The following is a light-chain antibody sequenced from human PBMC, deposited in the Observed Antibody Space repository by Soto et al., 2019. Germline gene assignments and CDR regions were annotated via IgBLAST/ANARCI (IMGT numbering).Light chain of an antibody. J-gene: IGKJ1*01. CDR2: GAS. CDR1: QRVSSSY. V-gene: IGKV3-20*01. CDR3: QQYRSWPRT. Sequence: EVVLTQSPGTLSLSPGERATLSCRASQRVSSSYLAWYQQKPGQAPRLLIYGASTRATDMSGTFSGRGSGTEFTLTISNVRPEDFAVYYCQQYRSWPRTFGQGTKVEIK.